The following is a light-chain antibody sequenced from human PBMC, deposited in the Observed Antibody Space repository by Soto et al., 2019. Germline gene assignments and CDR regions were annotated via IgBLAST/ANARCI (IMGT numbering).Light chain of an antibody. CDR3: AAWDDSLNGQGV. CDR1: SSNIGSNT. Sequence: QPVLTHPPSASGTPGQRVTISCSGSSSNIGSNTVNWYQQLPGTAPKLLIYSNSQRPSGVPDRFSGSKSGTSASLAISGLQSEDEADYYCAAWDDSLNGQGVFGTGTKVTVL. CDR2: SNS. J-gene: IGLJ1*01. V-gene: IGLV1-44*01.